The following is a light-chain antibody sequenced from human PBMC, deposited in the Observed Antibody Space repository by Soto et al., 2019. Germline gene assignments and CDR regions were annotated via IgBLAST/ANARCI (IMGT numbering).Light chain of an antibody. CDR2: DTS. V-gene: IGKV3-11*01. CDR1: QSVSTY. J-gene: IGKJ5*01. CDR3: HQWNT. Sequence: FVLTQSPVTLSLSPGESATLSCRASQSVSTYLAWYQQKPGQPPRLLIYDTSYRVAGIPTRFTGSRSGTDFTLTISSLEPEDFGLSICHQWNTFGPGTRLDIK.